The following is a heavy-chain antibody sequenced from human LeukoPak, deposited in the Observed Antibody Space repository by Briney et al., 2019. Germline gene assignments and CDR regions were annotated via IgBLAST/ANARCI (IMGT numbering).Heavy chain of an antibody. D-gene: IGHD3-22*01. Sequence: GGSLRLSCAASGFTFSTYAMHWVRQAPGKGLEWVSVIYSGGSTYYADSVKGRFTISRDNSKNTLYLQMNSLRAEDTAVYYCARDVRGYYYDSSGYYDYWGQGTLVTVSS. J-gene: IGHJ4*02. V-gene: IGHV3-66*01. CDR2: IYSGGST. CDR3: ARDVRGYYYDSSGYYDY. CDR1: GFTFSTYA.